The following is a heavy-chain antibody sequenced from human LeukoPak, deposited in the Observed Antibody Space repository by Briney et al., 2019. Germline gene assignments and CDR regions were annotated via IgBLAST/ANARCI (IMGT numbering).Heavy chain of an antibody. Sequence: SETLSLTCTVSGGSISSSSYYWGWIRQPPGKGLEWIGSIYYSGSTYYNPSLKSRVTMSVDTSKNQFSLKLTSMTAADTAVYFCARLMAAGKYYYGMDVWGQGTSVTVSS. CDR3: ARLMAAGKYYYGMDV. CDR2: IYYSGST. V-gene: IGHV4-39*07. J-gene: IGHJ6*02. CDR1: GGSISSSSYY. D-gene: IGHD6-13*01.